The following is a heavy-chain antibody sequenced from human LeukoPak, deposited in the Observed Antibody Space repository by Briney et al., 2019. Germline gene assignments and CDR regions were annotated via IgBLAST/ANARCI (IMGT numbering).Heavy chain of an antibody. D-gene: IGHD6-19*01. CDR3: ARDVSSGWYGDY. V-gene: IGHV4-39*07. CDR1: GGSISSSSYY. CDR2: IYYSGST. J-gene: IGHJ4*02. Sequence: SETLSLTCTVSGGSISSSSYYWGWIRQPPGKGLEWIGSIYYSGSTYYNPSLKSRVTISVDTSKNQFSLKLSSVTAADTAVYYCARDVSSGWYGDYWGQGTLVTVSS.